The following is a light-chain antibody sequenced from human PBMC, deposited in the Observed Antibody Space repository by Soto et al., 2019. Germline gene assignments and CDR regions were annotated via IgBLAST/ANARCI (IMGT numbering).Light chain of an antibody. Sequence: QSVLTQPASVSGSPGQSITISCTGTSSDVSVYNYVSWYQHHPGKAPKLMIYEVSNRPSGVSDRFSGSKSGNTASLTISGLQAEDDADYYCSSYTSSTTVLFGGGTKLIVL. V-gene: IGLV2-14*01. J-gene: IGLJ2*01. CDR2: EVS. CDR3: SSYTSSTTVL. CDR1: SSDVSVYNY.